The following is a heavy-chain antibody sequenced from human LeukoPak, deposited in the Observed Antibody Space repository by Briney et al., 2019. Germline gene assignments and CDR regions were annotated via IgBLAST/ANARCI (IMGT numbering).Heavy chain of an antibody. D-gene: IGHD3-16*01. CDR1: GGSVSSDSYY. Sequence: KPSETLSLTCAVSGGSVSSDSYYWGWIRQPPGKGLEWIASIYSSVTYYNPSLKSRVTISVDTSKNQFSLNLSSVTAADTAVYYCASRPFLWGFAYWGQGTLVTVSS. CDR3: ASRPFLWGFAY. J-gene: IGHJ4*02. V-gene: IGHV4-39*01. CDR2: IYSSVT.